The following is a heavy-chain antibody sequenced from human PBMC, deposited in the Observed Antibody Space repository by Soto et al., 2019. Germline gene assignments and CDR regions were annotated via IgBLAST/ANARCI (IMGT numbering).Heavy chain of an antibody. D-gene: IGHD2-2*02. CDR1: GFTFRSFT. V-gene: IGHV3-21*01. Sequence: PGGSLRLSCAASGFTFRSFTMNWVRQAPGKGLEWVSTISSRSDIYYADSVKGRFTISRDNAKNSVSLQMNSLRAEDTAVYYCAREYTAWPLAYGLDVWGQGTTVTVSS. J-gene: IGHJ6*02. CDR3: AREYTAWPLAYGLDV. CDR2: ISSRSDI.